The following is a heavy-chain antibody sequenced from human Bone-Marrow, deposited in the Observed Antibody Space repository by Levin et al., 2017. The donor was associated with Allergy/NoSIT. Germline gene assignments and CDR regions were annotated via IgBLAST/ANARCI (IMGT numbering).Heavy chain of an antibody. Sequence: GESLKISCVASGFTFSSYAMSWVRQAPGKGLEWVSTITGSDGSTYYADSVKGRFTISRDNSKNTLYLQMNSLRAGDTAVYYCAKDRRPNSSYYSGVFFAYWGQGTLVTVSS. V-gene: IGHV3-23*01. D-gene: IGHD3-10*01. CDR1: GFTFSSYA. J-gene: IGHJ4*02. CDR3: AKDRRPNSSYYSGVFFAY. CDR2: ITGSDGST.